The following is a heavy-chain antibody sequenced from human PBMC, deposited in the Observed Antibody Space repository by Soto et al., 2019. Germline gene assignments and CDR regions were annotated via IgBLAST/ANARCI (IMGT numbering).Heavy chain of an antibody. CDR1: GGSISSGGYY. J-gene: IGHJ3*02. V-gene: IGHV4-31*03. D-gene: IGHD2-15*01. Sequence: TLSLTCTVSGGSISSGGYYWSWIRQHPGKGLEWIGYIYYSGSTYYNPSLKSRVTISVGTSKNQFSLKLSSVTAADTAVYYCAREIVVVVAASDAFDIWGQGTMVTVSS. CDR2: IYYSGST. CDR3: AREIVVVVAASDAFDI.